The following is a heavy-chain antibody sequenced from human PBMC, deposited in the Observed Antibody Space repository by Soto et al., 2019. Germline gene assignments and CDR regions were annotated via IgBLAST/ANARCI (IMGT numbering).Heavy chain of an antibody. CDR3: ARGQSSLFVDC. CDR1: GGSFSDYY. V-gene: IGHV4-34*01. CDR2: INHSGST. J-gene: IGHJ4*02. Sequence: QVQLQQGGAGLLKPSETLSLTCAVYGGSFSDYYWSWIRQPPGKGLEWIGEINHSGSTNYNPSLKSRVTISVDTSKNQFSLRLSSVTAADTAVYYCARGQSSLFVDCWGQGIVFTISS.